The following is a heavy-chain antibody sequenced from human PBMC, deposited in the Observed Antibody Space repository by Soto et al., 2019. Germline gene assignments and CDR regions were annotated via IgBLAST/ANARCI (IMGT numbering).Heavy chain of an antibody. CDR3: VKAGYTSGLL. CDR1: GFTFSSYA. J-gene: IGHJ4*02. Sequence: VQLLESGGGLIQPGGSLRLSCVASGFTFSSYAMNWVRQGPGTGLEWVAVIDSDDGKTYCANAVKGRFSISRDNSKNTLFLQMNSLRVEDTATYYCVKAGYTSGLLWGQGTLVTV. D-gene: IGHD6-25*01. V-gene: IGHV3-23*01. CDR2: IDSDDGKT.